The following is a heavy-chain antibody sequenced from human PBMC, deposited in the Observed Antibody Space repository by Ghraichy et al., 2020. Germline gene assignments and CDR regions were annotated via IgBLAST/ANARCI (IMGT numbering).Heavy chain of an antibody. CDR2: ISSSSSTI. CDR3: ARAGPSIAAANGYYYYYGMDV. CDR1: GFTFSSYS. J-gene: IGHJ6*02. Sequence: SLRLSCAASGFTFSSYSMNWVRQAPGKGLEWVSYISSSSSTIYYADSVKGRFTISRDNAKNSLYLQMNSLRDEDTAVYYCARAGPSIAAANGYYYYYGMDVWGQGTTVTVSS. V-gene: IGHV3-48*02. D-gene: IGHD6-13*01.